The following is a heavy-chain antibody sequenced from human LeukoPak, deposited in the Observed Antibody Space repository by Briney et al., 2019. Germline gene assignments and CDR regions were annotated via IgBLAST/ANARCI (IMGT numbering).Heavy chain of an antibody. V-gene: IGHV3-48*01. CDR3: AKSFGPVIAAAGTGAD. Sequence: GGSLRLSCAASGFTFSSYSMNWVRQAPGKGLEWVSYISSSSSTIYYADSVKGRFTISRENTKTSPYLQMNSLRAEDTAIYYCAKSFGPVIAAAGTGADWGQGTLVTVSS. CDR2: ISSSSSTI. CDR1: GFTFSSYS. J-gene: IGHJ4*02. D-gene: IGHD6-13*01.